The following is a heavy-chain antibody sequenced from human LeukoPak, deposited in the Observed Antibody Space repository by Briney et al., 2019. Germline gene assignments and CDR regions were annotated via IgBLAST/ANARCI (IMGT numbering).Heavy chain of an antibody. CDR2: LSGSGGST. D-gene: IGHD2-2*01. J-gene: IGHJ4*02. V-gene: IGHV3-23*01. CDR3: AKDTEDIVVVPTAPLDY. Sequence: GGSLRPSCAASGFNFDDYGMTWVRQAPGKGLEWVSALSGSGGSTYYADSVKGRFTISRDNSKNTLYLQMNSLRGEDTAVYYCAKDTEDIVVVPTAPLDYWGQGTLVTVSS. CDR1: GFNFDDYG.